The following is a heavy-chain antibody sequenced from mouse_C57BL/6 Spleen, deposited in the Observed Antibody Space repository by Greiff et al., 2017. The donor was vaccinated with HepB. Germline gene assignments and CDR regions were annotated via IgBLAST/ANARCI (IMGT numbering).Heavy chain of an antibody. J-gene: IGHJ1*03. Sequence: VQLQQSGAELVRPGTSVKLSCKASGYTFTSYWMHWVKQRPGQGLEWIGVIDPSDSYTNYNQKFKGKATLTVDTSSSTAYMQLSSLTSEDSAVYYCAKDYYYGSSQYFDVWGTGTTVTVSS. CDR2: IDPSDSYT. D-gene: IGHD1-1*01. CDR1: GYTFTSYW. CDR3: AKDYYYGSSQYFDV. V-gene: IGHV1-59*01.